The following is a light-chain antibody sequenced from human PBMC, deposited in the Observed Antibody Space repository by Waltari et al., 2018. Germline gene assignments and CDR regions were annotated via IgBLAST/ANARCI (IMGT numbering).Light chain of an antibody. CDR3: QQRYSTPWT. J-gene: IGKJ1*01. Sequence: LQVTQAPSSVAASVGVQLTITCRASQRISSYLNWYHHKPGKAPKLLIYAASSLQRGVPSRFSGSGSGTDFTLNISSLQPEDFARYYCQQRYSTPWTFGQGTKVES. CDR2: AAS. V-gene: IGKV1-39*01. CDR1: QRISSY.